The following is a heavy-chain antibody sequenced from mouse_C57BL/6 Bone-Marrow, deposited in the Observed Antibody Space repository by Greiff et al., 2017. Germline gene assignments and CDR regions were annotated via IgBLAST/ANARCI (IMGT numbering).Heavy chain of an antibody. Sequence: EVQLLQSGPVLVKPGASVKMSCKASGYTFTDYYMNWVKQSHGKSLEWIGVINPYNGGTSYNQMFKGKATLTVDQSSSTAYMEHNSLTSEDSAVYYCARTGTDYWGQGTTLTVSS. CDR1: GYTFTDYY. J-gene: IGHJ2*01. CDR3: ARTGTDY. CDR2: INPYNGGT. V-gene: IGHV1-19*01. D-gene: IGHD4-1*01.